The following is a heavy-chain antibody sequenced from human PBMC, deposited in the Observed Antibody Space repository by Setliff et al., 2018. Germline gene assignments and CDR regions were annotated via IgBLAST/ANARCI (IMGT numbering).Heavy chain of an antibody. Sequence: ASVKVSCKASGYTFTSFGVSWVRQAPGQGLEWMGWISGYTGNTNYAQKLQGRVTMTTDTSTSTAYMELRSLRSDDTAVYYCSRLVRYCTTTTCQRASGAEFWGQGTLVTVSS. D-gene: IGHD2-8*01. CDR1: GYTFTSFG. CDR3: SRLVRYCTTTTCQRASGAEF. J-gene: IGHJ4*02. CDR2: ISGYTGNT. V-gene: IGHV1-18*01.